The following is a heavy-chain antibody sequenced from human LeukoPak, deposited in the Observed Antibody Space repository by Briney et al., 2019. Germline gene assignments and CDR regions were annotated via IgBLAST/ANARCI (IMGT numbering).Heavy chain of an antibody. CDR2: IYSGGST. D-gene: IGHD4-17*01. CDR3: TREGYGDYEDYYYYYGMDV. Sequence: GGSLRLSCAASGFTVSSNYMSWVRQAPGKGLEWDSVIYSGGSTYYADSVKGRFTISRDNSKNTLYLQMNSLRAEDTAVYYCTREGYGDYEDYYYYYGMDVWGQGTTVTVSS. V-gene: IGHV3-66*01. J-gene: IGHJ6*02. CDR1: GFTVSSNY.